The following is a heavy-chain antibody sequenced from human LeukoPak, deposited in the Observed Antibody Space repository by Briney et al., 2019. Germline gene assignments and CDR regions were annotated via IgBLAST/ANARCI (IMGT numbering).Heavy chain of an antibody. J-gene: IGHJ5*02. CDR3: ARGGANRWFDP. V-gene: IGHV4-4*02. CDR1: GGSISSNNC. CDR2: INHSGST. D-gene: IGHD1-14*01. Sequence: SETLSLTCAVSGGSISSNNCWSWVRQPPGKGLEWIGEINHSGSTNYNPSLKSRVTISVDTSKNQFSLKLSSVTAADTAVYYCARGGANRWFDPWGQGTLVTVSS.